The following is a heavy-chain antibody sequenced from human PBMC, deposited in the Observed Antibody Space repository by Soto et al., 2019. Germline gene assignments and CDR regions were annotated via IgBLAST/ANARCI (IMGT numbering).Heavy chain of an antibody. J-gene: IGHJ6*02. D-gene: IGHD6-13*01. V-gene: IGHV1-69*06. CDR2: TIPVFGTA. CDR1: GGVFNSYA. Sequence: QVNLVQSGAEVAKPGSSVRVSCKSSGGVFNSYAISWVRQAPGQGLEWMGGTIPVFGTADLAQRFQDRVTITADRSTKPVYMEMRSLRSEDTAVYYCARSGAAGVKGNMDVWGQGTMVTVSS. CDR3: ARSGAAGVKGNMDV.